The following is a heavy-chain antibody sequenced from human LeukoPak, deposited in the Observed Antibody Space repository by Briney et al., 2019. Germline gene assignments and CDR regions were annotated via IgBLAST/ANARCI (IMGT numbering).Heavy chain of an antibody. J-gene: IGHJ4*02. D-gene: IGHD4-17*01. CDR1: SGSLSGYY. CDR2: INQSGST. V-gene: IGHV4-34*01. CDR3: ARGDLTTVTAFDY. Sequence: SETLSLTCAVYSGSLSGYYWSWIRQPPGKGLEWIGEINQSGSTNYNPSLKSRVTMSVDASKNQLSLKLSSVSASDTAVYYCARGDLTTVTAFDYWGQGTLVTVSS.